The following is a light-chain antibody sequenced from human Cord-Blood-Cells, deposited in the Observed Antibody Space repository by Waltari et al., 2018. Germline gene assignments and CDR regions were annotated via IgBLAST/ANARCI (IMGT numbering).Light chain of an antibody. Sequence: QSALTQPASVSGSPGQSITISCPGTSSDVGRYNLASWYQQHPGKAPKLMIYEGSKRPSGVSNRFSGSKSGNTASLTISGLQAEDEADYYCSSYTSSSTLVFGGGTKLTVL. CDR3: SSYTSSSTLV. V-gene: IGLV2-14*02. J-gene: IGLJ2*01. CDR1: SSDVGRYNL. CDR2: EGS.